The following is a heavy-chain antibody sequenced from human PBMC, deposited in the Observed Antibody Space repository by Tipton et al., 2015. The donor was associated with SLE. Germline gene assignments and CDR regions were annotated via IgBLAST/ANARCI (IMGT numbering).Heavy chain of an antibody. J-gene: IGHJ3*01. CDR1: GVSISTSRYY. CDR3: AKQRPLFQGHDAFDL. D-gene: IGHD6-25*01. V-gene: IGHV4-39*02. CDR2: LYAGGST. Sequence: LRLSCSVSGVSISTSRYYWGWIRQSPGQGLEWVGSLYAGGSTYFHPSLKSRASISADASKNHFSLKLNSVTAADTAVYYCAKQRPLFQGHDAFDLWGQGTMVTVSS.